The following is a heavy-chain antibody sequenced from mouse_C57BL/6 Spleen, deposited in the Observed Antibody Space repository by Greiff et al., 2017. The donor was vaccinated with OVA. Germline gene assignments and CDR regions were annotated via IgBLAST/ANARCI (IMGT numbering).Heavy chain of an antibody. CDR3: ARMGTDGGSYYAMDY. CDR2: IDPSDSYT. V-gene: IGHV1-69*01. J-gene: IGHJ4*01. Sequence: QVQLKQPGAELVMPGASVKLSCKASGYTFTSYWMHWVKQRPGQGLEWIGEIDPSDSYTNYNQKFKGKSTLTVDKSSSTAYMQLSSLTSEDSAVYYCARMGTDGGSYYAMDYWGQGTSVTVSS. CDR1: GYTFTSYW. D-gene: IGHD2-3*01.